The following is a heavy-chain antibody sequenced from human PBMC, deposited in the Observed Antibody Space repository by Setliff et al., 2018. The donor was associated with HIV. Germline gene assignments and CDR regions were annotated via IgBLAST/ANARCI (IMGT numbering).Heavy chain of an antibody. Sequence: SETLSLTCTVSRGSISSGGYYWSWIRQHPERGLEWIGYINHSGSTNYKSSLKSRVTISADTSKRQFSLKLSSVTAADTAVYYCARLGYNYDSSGHGLWGQGTLVTVSS. J-gene: IGHJ4*02. CDR2: INHSGST. CDR1: RGSISSGGYY. CDR3: ARLGYNYDSSGHGL. V-gene: IGHV4-61*08. D-gene: IGHD3-22*01.